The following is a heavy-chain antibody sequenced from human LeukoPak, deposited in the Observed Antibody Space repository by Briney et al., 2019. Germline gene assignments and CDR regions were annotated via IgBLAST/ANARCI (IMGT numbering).Heavy chain of an antibody. J-gene: IGHJ4*02. Sequence: GGSLRLSCAASGFTFSTYSMNWVRQAPGKGLEWVSYITSTSATKYYADSVKGRFTISRDNAKSSLFLQMNSLRDEDTAVYYCVRDGGGLDCWGQGTLVTVSS. V-gene: IGHV3-48*02. D-gene: IGHD3-16*01. CDR2: ITSTSATK. CDR3: VRDGGGLDC. CDR1: GFTFSTYS.